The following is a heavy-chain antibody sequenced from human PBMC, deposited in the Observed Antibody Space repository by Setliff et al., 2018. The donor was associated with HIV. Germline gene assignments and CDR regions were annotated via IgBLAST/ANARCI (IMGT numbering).Heavy chain of an antibody. J-gene: IGHJ4*02. CDR1: GDSIGSSSW. CDR3: ARVGYHGSGRYSFDY. V-gene: IGHV4-4*02. Sequence: SETLSLTCAVSGDSIGSSSWWSWVRQAPGKGLEWIGEIYHGGTTKYNPSLKSRVTMSVDRPSNPFSLRLTSVTAADTAVYFCARVGYHGSGRYSFDYWGQGTLVTVSS. D-gene: IGHD3-10*01. CDR2: IYHGGTT.